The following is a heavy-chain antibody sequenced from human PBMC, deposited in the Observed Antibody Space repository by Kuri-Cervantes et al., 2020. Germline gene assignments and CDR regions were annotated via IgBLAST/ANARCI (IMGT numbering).Heavy chain of an antibody. D-gene: IGHD6-13*01. CDR2: ISGGGTTT. V-gene: IGHV3-11*01. Sequence: GESLKISCAASGFTVSDYYMHWVRQAPGKGLEWVSYISGGGTTTYYVVSVKGRFTISRDNARDSLYLQMDSLRFEDTAIYYRARAAAAGISGWFDPWGQGTLVTVSS. CDR1: GFTVSDYY. CDR3: ARAAAAGISGWFDP. J-gene: IGHJ5*02.